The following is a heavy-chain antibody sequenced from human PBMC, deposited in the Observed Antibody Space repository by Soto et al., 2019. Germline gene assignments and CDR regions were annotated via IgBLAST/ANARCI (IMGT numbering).Heavy chain of an antibody. V-gene: IGHV4-34*01. D-gene: IGHD2-15*01. CDR1: GGSFSGYY. Sequence: SETLSLTCAVYGGSFSGYYWSWIRQPPGKGLEWIGEINHSGSTNYNPSLKSRVTISVDTSKNQFSLKLSSVTAADTAVYYCARGCLNMTTIDYMDVWGKGTTVTVSS. J-gene: IGHJ6*03. CDR2: INHSGST. CDR3: ARGCLNMTTIDYMDV.